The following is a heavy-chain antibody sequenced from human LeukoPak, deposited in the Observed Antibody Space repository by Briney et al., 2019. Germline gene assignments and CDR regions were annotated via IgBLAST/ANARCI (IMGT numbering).Heavy chain of an antibody. CDR2: IYYSGST. CDR3: ARRVVVAGNWFDP. J-gene: IGHJ5*02. Sequence: PSETLSLTCTVSGGSISSYYWSWIRQPPGKGLEWIGYIYYSGSTNYNPSLKSRVTISVDTSKNQFSLKLSSVTAADTAVYYCARRVVVAGNWFDPWGQGTLVTVSS. CDR1: GGSISSYY. D-gene: IGHD2-15*01. V-gene: IGHV4-59*08.